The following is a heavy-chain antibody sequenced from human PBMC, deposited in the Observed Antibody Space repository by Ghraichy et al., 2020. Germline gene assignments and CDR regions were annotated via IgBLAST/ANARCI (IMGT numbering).Heavy chain of an antibody. CDR1: EFTFDGYP. V-gene: IGHV3-23*01. D-gene: IGHD3-10*01. Sequence: GGSLRLSCAVSEFTFDGYPMTWVRQAPGKGLEWVSILGADGRSTFYEDSVKGRFTISRDKSKRTMYLQMKSLRADDTAVYYCAKEGGRLGEGAFDVWGQGTTVTVSS. CDR3: AKEGGRLGEGAFDV. CDR2: LGADGRST. J-gene: IGHJ3*01.